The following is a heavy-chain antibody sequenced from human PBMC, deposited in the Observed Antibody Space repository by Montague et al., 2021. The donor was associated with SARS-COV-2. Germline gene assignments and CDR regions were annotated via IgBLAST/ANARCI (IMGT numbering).Heavy chain of an antibody. D-gene: IGHD2-2*01. V-gene: IGHV4-59*12. CDR3: ARERGYQLLSGWFDP. J-gene: IGHJ5*02. CDR2: IYYNGTT. Sequence: SETLSLTCTVSGGSISSYYWSWIRQPPGKGLEWIGYIYYNGTTNYSPSLKGRVSRSVDTPKNQFSLEMNSVTAADTAVYYCARERGYQLLSGWFDPWGQGTLVTVSS. CDR1: GGSISSYY.